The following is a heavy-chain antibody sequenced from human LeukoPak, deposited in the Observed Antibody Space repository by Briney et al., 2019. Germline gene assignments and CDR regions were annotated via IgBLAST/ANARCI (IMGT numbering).Heavy chain of an antibody. J-gene: IGHJ6*03. V-gene: IGHV6-1*01. CDR3: ARGLGLEYSSSPPYYYYYMDV. Sequence: SQTLSLTCAISGDSVSSNSAAWNWIRQSPSRGLEWLGRTYYRSKWYNDYAVSVKSRITINPDTSKNQFSLQLNSVTPEDTAVYYCARGLGLEYSSSPPYYYYYMDVWGKGTTVTVSS. D-gene: IGHD6-6*01. CDR2: TYYRSKWYN. CDR1: GDSVSSNSAA.